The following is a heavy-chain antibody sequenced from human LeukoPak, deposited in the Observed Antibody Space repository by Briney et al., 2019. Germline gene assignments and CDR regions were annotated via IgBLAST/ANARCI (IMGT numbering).Heavy chain of an antibody. CDR2: ISSSNSYI. D-gene: IGHD3-10*01. Sequence: GGSLRLSCAASGFTSSSYSMNWVRQAPAKGLECVSSISSSNSYIYYADSVKGRFTISRDNAKNSLHLQMNSLRAEDTAVYYCARLCRIWLGEFSVHCYMDVWGKGTTVTISS. CDR1: GFTSSSYS. J-gene: IGHJ6*03. CDR3: ARLCRIWLGEFSVHCYMDV. V-gene: IGHV3-21*01.